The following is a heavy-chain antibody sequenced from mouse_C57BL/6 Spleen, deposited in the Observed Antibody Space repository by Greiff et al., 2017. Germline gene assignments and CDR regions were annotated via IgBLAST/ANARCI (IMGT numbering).Heavy chain of an antibody. CDR1: GFNIKDDY. Sequence: EVQLVESGAELVRPGASVKLSCTASGFNIKDDYMHWVKQRPEQGLEWIGWIDPENGDTEYASKFQGKATITADTSSNTAYLQLSSLTSEDTAVYYCTTSGSKGAWFAYWGQGTLVTVSA. CDR2: IDPENGDT. J-gene: IGHJ3*01. V-gene: IGHV14-4*01. D-gene: IGHD1-1*01. CDR3: TTSGSKGAWFAY.